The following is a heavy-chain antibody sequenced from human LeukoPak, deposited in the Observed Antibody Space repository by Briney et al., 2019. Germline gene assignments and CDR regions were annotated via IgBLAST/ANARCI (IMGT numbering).Heavy chain of an antibody. Sequence: GGSLRLSCAASGFTFSSYAMSWARQAPGKGLEWVSYTSSSATGDTVYYADSVTGRFTISRDKVKNSLNLQMNSLRAEDTAVYYCARDGYNVGIFDFWGQGTLVTVSS. D-gene: IGHD5-24*01. V-gene: IGHV3-48*01. J-gene: IGHJ4*02. CDR2: TSSSATGDTV. CDR3: ARDGYNVGIFDF. CDR1: GFTFSSYA.